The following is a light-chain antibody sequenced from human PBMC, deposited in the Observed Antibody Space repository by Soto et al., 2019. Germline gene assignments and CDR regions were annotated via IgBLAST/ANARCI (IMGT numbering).Light chain of an antibody. Sequence: EIVLTQSPGTLSLSPVERATLSCRASHSVSSTYLAWYQQKPGQAPRLLIYGASSRATGIPDRFSGSGSVTYFTLTISRLEPEYFAVYYCQQYGSSPPLTFGGGTKVEIK. J-gene: IGKJ4*01. CDR2: GAS. CDR3: QQYGSSPPLT. CDR1: HSVSSTY. V-gene: IGKV3-20*01.